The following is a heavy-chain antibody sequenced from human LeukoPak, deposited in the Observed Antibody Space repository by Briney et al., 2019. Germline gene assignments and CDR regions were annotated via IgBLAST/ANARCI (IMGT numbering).Heavy chain of an antibody. CDR3: AKDFGDTAMAPFSSMDV. CDR1: GFTFDDYA. CDR2: ISWNSGSI. V-gene: IGHV3-9*01. Sequence: PGGSLRLSCAASGFTFDDYAMHWVRQAPGKGLEWVSGISWNSGSIGYADSVKGRFTISRDNAKNSLYLQMNSLRAEDTALYYCAKDFGDTAMAPFSSMDVWGQGTTVTVSS. J-gene: IGHJ6*02. D-gene: IGHD5-18*01.